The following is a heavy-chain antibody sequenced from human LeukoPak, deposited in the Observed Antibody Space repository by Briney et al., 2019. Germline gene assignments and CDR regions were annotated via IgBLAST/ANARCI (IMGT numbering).Heavy chain of an antibody. V-gene: IGHV1-69*05. J-gene: IGHJ6*03. CDR2: IIPIFGTA. CDR1: GGTFSSYA. CDR3: GVGGTADYYYYYTDV. Sequence: SVKVSCKASGGTFSSYAISWVRQAPGQGLEWMGGIIPIFGTANYAQKFQGRVTITTDESTSTAYMELSSLRSEDTAVYYCGVGGTADYYYYYTDVWGKGTTVTVSS. D-gene: IGHD3-16*01.